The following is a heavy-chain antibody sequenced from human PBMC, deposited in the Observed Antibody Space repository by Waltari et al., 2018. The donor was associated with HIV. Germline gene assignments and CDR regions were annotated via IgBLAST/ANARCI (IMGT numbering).Heavy chain of an antibody. J-gene: IGHJ3*02. V-gene: IGHV3-48*03. D-gene: IGHD3-16*02. Sequence: DVQLVESGGELVQIGVSLIRSSADSGFAFSPYAMNWVRQAPGKGLEWIAYISSNGGAIHYADSVRGRFTISRDNAKSSLYLQMNSLRGEDTAIYYCARDDLIVRRPFGIWGQGTMVTV. CDR1: GFAFSPYA. CDR3: ARDDLIVRRPFGI. CDR2: ISSNGGAI.